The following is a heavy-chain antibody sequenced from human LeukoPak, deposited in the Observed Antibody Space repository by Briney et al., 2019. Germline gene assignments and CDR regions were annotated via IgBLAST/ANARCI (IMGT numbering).Heavy chain of an antibody. CDR1: GGSISSSSYY. J-gene: IGHJ3*02. CDR3: ARERKFTYYYDSSGYYFPFDI. D-gene: IGHD3-22*01. Sequence: SETLSLTCTVSGGSISSSSYYWGWIRQPPGKGLEWIGRIYYSGSTYYNPSLKSRVTISVDTSKNQFSLKLSSVTAADTAVYYCARERKFTYYYDSSGYYFPFDIWGQGTMVTVSS. CDR2: IYYSGST. V-gene: IGHV4-39*02.